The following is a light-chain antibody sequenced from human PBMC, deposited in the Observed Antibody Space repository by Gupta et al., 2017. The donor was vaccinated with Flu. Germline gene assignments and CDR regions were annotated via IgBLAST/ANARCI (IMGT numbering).Light chain of an antibody. CDR1: SIAVGGYNY. J-gene: IGLJ1*01. CDR3: SSYTSSSTKV. V-gene: IGLV2-14*04. CDR2: DVS. Sequence: SITPSCTGTSIAVGGYNYVSWYQQHPGKAPKLMIYDVSNRPSGVSNRVSGSKSGNTASLTISGLQAEDEADYYCSSYTSSSTKVFGTGTKVTVL.